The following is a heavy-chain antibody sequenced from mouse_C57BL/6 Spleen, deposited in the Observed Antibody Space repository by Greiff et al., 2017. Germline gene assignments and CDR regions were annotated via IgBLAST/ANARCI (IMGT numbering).Heavy chain of an antibody. CDR1: GYAFTNYL. V-gene: IGHV1-54*01. CDR3: ASLYYGSALDY. J-gene: IGHJ2*01. CDR2: INPGSGGT. D-gene: IGHD1-1*01. Sequence: VQLVESGAELVRPGTSVKVSCKASGYAFTNYLIEWVKQRPGQGLEWIGGINPGSGGTNYNEKFKGKATLTADKSSSTAYMQHSSLTSEDSAVYSCASLYYGSALDYWGQGTTLTVSS.